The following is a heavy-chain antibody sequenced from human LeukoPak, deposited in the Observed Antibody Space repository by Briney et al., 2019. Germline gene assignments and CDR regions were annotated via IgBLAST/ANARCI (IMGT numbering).Heavy chain of an antibody. V-gene: IGHV4-34*01. CDR3: ARDRYYYYGMDV. J-gene: IGHJ6*02. CDR2: INHSGST. Sequence: SETLSLTCAVYGGSFSGYYWSWIRQPPGKGLEWIGEINHSGSTNYNPSLKSRVTISVDTSKNQFSLKLSSVTAADTAVYYCARDRYYYYGMDVWGQGTTVTVSS. CDR1: GGSFSGYY.